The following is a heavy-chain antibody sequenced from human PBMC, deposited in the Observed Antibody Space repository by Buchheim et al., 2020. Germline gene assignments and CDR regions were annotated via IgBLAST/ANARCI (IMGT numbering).Heavy chain of an antibody. Sequence: QVQLVESGGGVVQPGRSLRLSCAASGFTFSSYAMLWVRQAPGKGLEWVAVISYDGCNKYYADSVNGRFTISRDNSKNTLYLHMNSLRAEDTAVYYCARDKDVLRYFALPGYWGQGTL. CDR2: ISYDGCNK. CDR3: ARDKDVLRYFALPGY. D-gene: IGHD3-9*01. CDR1: GFTFSSYA. J-gene: IGHJ4*02. V-gene: IGHV3-30*14.